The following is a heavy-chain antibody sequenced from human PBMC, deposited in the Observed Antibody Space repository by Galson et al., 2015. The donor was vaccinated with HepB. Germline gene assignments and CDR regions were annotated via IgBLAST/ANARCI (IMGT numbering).Heavy chain of an antibody. Sequence: TLSLTCTVPGASITTTSYYWVWIRQPPGKGLEWIGTIYYSGDTYYNPSLRRRVTMSVGTSKNQFSLRLRSVTAADTAVYYCATVRGVVGYQLRSYFDPWGQGTQVTVSS. CDR2: IYYSGDT. CDR1: GASITTTSYY. D-gene: IGHD2-2*01. V-gene: IGHV4-39*07. CDR3: ATVRGVVGYQLRSYFDP. J-gene: IGHJ5*02.